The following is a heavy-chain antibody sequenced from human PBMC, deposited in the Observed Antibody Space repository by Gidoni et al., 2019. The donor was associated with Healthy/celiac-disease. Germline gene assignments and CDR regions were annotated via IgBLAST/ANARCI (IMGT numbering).Heavy chain of an antibody. V-gene: IGHV3-66*01. D-gene: IGHD2-2*01. CDR2: IYSGGST. CDR3: ARDIIPYCSSTSCSNMGAFDI. Sequence: EVQLLASGGGLVQPGGSLRLSCAASGFTVSRHDMSWVRQAPGKGLEWVSVIYSGGSTYYADSVKGRFTISRDNSKNTLYLQMNSLRAEDTAVYYCARDIIPYCSSTSCSNMGAFDIWGQGTMVTVSS. J-gene: IGHJ3*02. CDR1: GFTVSRHD.